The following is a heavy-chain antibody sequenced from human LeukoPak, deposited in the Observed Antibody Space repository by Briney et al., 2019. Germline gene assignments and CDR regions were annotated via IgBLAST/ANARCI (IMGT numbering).Heavy chain of an antibody. J-gene: IGHJ5*02. D-gene: IGHD2-15*01. CDR2: IYYSGST. Sequence: SETLSLTCTVSGGSITSHYWSWIRQPPGKGLEWIGYIYYSGSTNYIPSLKSRVTISVDTSKNQFSLKLSSVTAADTAVYYCAQTRGVLHYNWFDPWGQGTLVTVSS. V-gene: IGHV4-59*11. CDR1: GGSITSHY. CDR3: AQTRGVLHYNWFDP.